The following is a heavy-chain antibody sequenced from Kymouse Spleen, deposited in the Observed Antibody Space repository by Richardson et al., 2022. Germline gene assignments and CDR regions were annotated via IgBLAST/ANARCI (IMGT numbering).Heavy chain of an antibody. J-gene: IGHJ3*02. CDR1: GFTFSNAW. D-gene: IGHD1-7*01. Sequence: EVQLVESGGGLVKPGGSLRLSCAASGFTFSNAWMSWVRQAPGKGLEWVGRIKSKTDGGTTDYAAPVKGRFTISRDDSKNTLYLQMNSLKTEDTAVYYCTTQFGITGTPHDAFDIWGQGTMVTVSS. CDR2: IKSKTDGGTT. CDR3: TTQFGITGTPHDAFDI. V-gene: IGHV3-15*01.